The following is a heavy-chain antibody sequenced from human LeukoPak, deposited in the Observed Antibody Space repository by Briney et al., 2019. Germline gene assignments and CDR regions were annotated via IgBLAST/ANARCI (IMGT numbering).Heavy chain of an antibody. CDR2: IYYSGST. Sequence: PSEALSLTCTVSGGSISSGGYYWSWIRQHPGKGLEWIGYIYYSGSTYYNPSLKSRVTISVDTSKNQFSLKLSSVTAADTAVYYCARGRGPATVTIFDYWGQGTLVTVSS. J-gene: IGHJ4*02. V-gene: IGHV4-31*03. CDR1: GGSISSGGYY. D-gene: IGHD4-17*01. CDR3: ARGRGPATVTIFDY.